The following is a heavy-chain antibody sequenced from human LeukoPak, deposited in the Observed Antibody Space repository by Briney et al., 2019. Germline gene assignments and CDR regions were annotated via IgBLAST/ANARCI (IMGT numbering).Heavy chain of an antibody. J-gene: IGHJ4*02. Sequence: GGSLRLSCAASGFTFSSYAMSWVRQAPGKGLEWVSAISGSGGSTYYADSVKGRFTISRDNAKNSLYLQMNSLRAEDTAVYYCAKRDYYDSSGYSDWGQGTLVTVSS. V-gene: IGHV3-23*01. CDR1: GFTFSSYA. CDR2: ISGSGGST. CDR3: AKRDYYDSSGYSD. D-gene: IGHD3-22*01.